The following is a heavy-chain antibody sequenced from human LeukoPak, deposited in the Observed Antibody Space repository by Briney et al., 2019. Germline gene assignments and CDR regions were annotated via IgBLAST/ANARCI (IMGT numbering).Heavy chain of an antibody. CDR1: GGSFSGYY. V-gene: IGHV4-34*01. CDR3: ARKIAAAVNYDY. D-gene: IGHD6-13*01. CDR2: IYHSGST. Sequence: PSETLSLTCAVYGGSFSGYYWSWIRQPPGKGLEWIGEIYHSGSTNYNPSLKSRVTISVDKSKNQFSLKLSSVTAADTAVYYCARKIAAAVNYDYWGQGTLVTVSS. J-gene: IGHJ4*02.